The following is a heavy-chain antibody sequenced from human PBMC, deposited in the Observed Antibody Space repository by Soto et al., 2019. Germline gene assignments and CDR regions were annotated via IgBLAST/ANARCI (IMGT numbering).Heavy chain of an antibody. Sequence: SETLSLTCTVSGGSINSGGFYWSWIRQHPGKGLEWIGYIYYSGSTYYNPSLKSRVIISVDTSKNQNSMRMRSVTAADSVFFYCARAASFYYDNTGYYHFDYWGQGSLVTVS. V-gene: IGHV4-31*03. CDR2: IYYSGST. J-gene: IGHJ4*02. CDR1: GGSINSGGFY. D-gene: IGHD3-22*01. CDR3: ARAASFYYDNTGYYHFDY.